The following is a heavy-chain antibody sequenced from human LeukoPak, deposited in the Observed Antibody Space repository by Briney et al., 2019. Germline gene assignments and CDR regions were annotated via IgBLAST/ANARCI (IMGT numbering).Heavy chain of an antibody. J-gene: IGHJ6*03. CDR3: AGRPRSGLRMTYTYYYYMDA. CDR2: INHSGST. V-gene: IGHV4-39*07. D-gene: IGHD1-26*01. CDR1: GGSISSGSYY. Sequence: KTSETLSLTCTVSGGSISSGSYYWSWIRQPPGKGLEWIGEINHSGSTNYNPSLKSRVTISVDTSKNQFSLKLSSATAADTAVYYCAGRPRSGLRMTYTYYYYMDAWGKGTTVTISS.